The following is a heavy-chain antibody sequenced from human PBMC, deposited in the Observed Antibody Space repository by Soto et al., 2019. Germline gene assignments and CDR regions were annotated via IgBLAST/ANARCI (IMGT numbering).Heavy chain of an antibody. Sequence: PSETLSLTCTVSGGSIRTYYWSWIRQPPGKGLEWIGYIYYSGTTNYNASLKSRVTISVDTSKNQFSLRLSSVTAADTAVYYCAKSIAVAASSPPDVWGQGTTVTVSS. CDR2: IYYSGTT. V-gene: IGHV4-59*03. CDR3: AKSIAVAASSPPDV. J-gene: IGHJ6*02. D-gene: IGHD6-19*01. CDR1: GGSIRTYY.